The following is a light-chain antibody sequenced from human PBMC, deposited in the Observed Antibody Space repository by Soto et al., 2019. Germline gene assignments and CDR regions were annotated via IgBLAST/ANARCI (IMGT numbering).Light chain of an antibody. CDR2: EAS. Sequence: DIQMTQSPFTLSASVGDRVTITCRASQSLSRWLAWYQQKPGKAPKLLIYEASSLERGVPSRFSGSGSGTELTLTISSLQPDDFASYYCQQYKDYSPTFRQGTQLEIK. CDR3: QQYKDYSPT. CDR1: QSLSRW. J-gene: IGKJ2*01. V-gene: IGKV1-5*01.